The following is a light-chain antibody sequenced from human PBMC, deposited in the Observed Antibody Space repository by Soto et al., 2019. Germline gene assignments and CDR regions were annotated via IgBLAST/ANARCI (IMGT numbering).Light chain of an antibody. CDR2: GAS. CDR3: QQRSNWPIT. V-gene: IGKV3-15*01. J-gene: IGKJ5*01. Sequence: EIVMTQSPATRSVSPGERATLSCRASQSVSSNLAWYQQKPGQAPRLLIYGASTRATGIPARFSGSGSGTEFTLTISSLQSEDFAVYYCQQRSNWPITFGQGTRLEI. CDR1: QSVSSN.